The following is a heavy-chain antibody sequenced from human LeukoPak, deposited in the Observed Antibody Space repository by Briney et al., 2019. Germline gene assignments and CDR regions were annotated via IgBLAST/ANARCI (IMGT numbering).Heavy chain of an antibody. CDR3: ARAGGGRFDP. CDR1: GDSISSGGYH. Sequence: IPSETLSLTCTVSGDSISSGGYHWSWIRQHPGMGLEWIGYIHHSGSAYYNPSLKSRVTISVDTSKNQFSLKLSSVTAADTATCYCARAGGGRFDPWGQGNLVIVSS. V-gene: IGHV4-31*03. CDR2: IHHSGSA. D-gene: IGHD3-10*01. J-gene: IGHJ5*02.